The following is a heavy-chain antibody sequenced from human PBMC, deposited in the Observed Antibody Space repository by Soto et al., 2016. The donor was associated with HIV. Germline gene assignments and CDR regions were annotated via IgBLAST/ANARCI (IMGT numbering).Heavy chain of an antibody. D-gene: IGHD2-15*01. CDR2: INHSGST. V-gene: IGHV4-34*01. J-gene: IGHJ3*02. CDR1: GGSFSGYY. CDR3: ARPQDATVDRAFDI. Sequence: VQLQQWGAGLLKPSETLSLTCAVYGGSFSGYYWSWIRQPPGKGLEWIGEINHSGSTNYNPSLKSRVTISVDTSKNQFSLKLSSVTAADTAVYYCARPQDATVDRAFDIWGQGTMVTVSS.